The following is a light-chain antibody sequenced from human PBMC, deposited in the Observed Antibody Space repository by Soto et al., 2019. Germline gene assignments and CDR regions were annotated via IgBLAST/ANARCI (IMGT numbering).Light chain of an antibody. CDR1: SSIIGNNY. CDR3: GTWDSSLSAVV. Sequence: QSVLTQPPSVSAAPGQKVTISCSGSSSIIGNNYVSWYQQLPGTAPKLLIYDNNKRPSGIPDRFSGSKSGTSATLGITGLQTGDEADYYYGTWDSSLSAVVFGGGTQLTVL. CDR2: DNN. V-gene: IGLV1-51*01. J-gene: IGLJ2*01.